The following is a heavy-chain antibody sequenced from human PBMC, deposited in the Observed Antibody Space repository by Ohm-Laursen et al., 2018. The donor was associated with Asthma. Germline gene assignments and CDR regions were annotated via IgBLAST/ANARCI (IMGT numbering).Heavy chain of an antibody. Sequence: SVKVSCKASGYTFTGYYMHWVRQAPGQGLEWMGRINPNSGGTNYAQKFQGRVTMTRDTSISTAYMELSRLRSDDTAVYYCARGDSSSWYYYDSSGYYRDYWGQGTLVTVSS. CDR1: GYTFTGYY. V-gene: IGHV1-2*06. J-gene: IGHJ4*02. CDR3: ARGDSSSWYYYDSSGYYRDY. D-gene: IGHD3-22*01. CDR2: INPNSGGT.